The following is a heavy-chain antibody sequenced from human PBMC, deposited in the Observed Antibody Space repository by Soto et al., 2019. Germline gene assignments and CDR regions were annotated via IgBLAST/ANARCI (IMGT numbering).Heavy chain of an antibody. Sequence: QVQLVQSGAEVKKPGSSVKVSCKASGGTFSSYAISWVRQAPGQGLEWMGGIIPIFGTTNYAQKFQGRVTITADESTSTAYMVLSSLRSENTAVYYSARDREAYSSGWDKLDYWGQGTLVTVSS. CDR1: GGTFSSYA. V-gene: IGHV1-69*01. CDR2: IIPIFGTT. J-gene: IGHJ4*02. CDR3: ARDREAYSSGWDKLDY. D-gene: IGHD6-19*01.